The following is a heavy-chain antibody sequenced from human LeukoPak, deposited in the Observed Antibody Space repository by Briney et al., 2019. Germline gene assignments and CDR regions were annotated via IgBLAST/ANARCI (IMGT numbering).Heavy chain of an antibody. D-gene: IGHD3-22*01. J-gene: IGHJ4*02. CDR1: GGSFSGYY. CDR2: INHSGST. CDR3: ARGHYYDSSGYYGY. V-gene: IGHV4-34*01. Sequence: SETLSLTCVLYGGSFSGYYWSWTRQPPGKGLEWIGEINHSGSTNYNPSLKSRVTISVDTSKNQFSLKLSSVTAADTAVYYCARGHYYDSSGYYGYWGQGTLVTVSS.